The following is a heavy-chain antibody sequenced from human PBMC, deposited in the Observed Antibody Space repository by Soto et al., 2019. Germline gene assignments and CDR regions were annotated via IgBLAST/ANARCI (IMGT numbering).Heavy chain of an antibody. V-gene: IGHV1-69*02. J-gene: IGHJ4*02. CDR3: ARGPNDILDC. CDR2: IIPLLGIT. D-gene: IGHD1-1*01. CDR1: GGTFSSYT. Sequence: SVKVSCKASGGTFSSYTISWVRQAPGQGLEWMGRIIPLLGITNYAQKFQGRVTITADKSTSTAYMELSSLRSEDTAVYYCARGPNDILDCWGQGTPVTVSS.